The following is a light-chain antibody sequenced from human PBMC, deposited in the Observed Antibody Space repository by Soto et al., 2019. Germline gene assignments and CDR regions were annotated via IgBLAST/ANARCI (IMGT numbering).Light chain of an antibody. CDR3: QQYFNTPWT. J-gene: IGKJ1*01. CDR2: WAS. Sequence: DIIMTQSPESLAVSLGERATINCKSSQSLLYRSKNKDYLAWYQQKPGQPPRLLIYWASTRESGVSDRFSGSGSGTDFTLTFTSMQAEDLAVYYCQQYFNTPWTFGQGTQVEIK. V-gene: IGKV4-1*01. CDR1: QSLLYRSKNKDY.